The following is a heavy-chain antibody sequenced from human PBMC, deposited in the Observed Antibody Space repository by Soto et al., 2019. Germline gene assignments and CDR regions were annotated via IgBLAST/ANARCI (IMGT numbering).Heavy chain of an antibody. J-gene: IGHJ5*02. V-gene: IGHV1-3*01. CDR2: INAGNGDT. D-gene: IGHD3-9*01. CDR3: ARDHGDYDILTGSYNWFDP. Sequence: GASVKVSCKASGYTFTSYPMHWVRQAPGQGLEWMGWINAGNGDTKYSQKFQGRVTITRDTSANTAYMELSSLRSEDTAVYYCARDHGDYDILTGSYNWFDPWGQGTLVTVSS. CDR1: GYTFTSYP.